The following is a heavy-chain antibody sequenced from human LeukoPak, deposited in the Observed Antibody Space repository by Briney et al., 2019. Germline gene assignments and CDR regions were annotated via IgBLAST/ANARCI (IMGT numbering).Heavy chain of an antibody. CDR1: GGSFSGYY. CDR3: ARDRYYYDSSGYYQLDY. V-gene: IGHV4-34*01. J-gene: IGHJ4*02. D-gene: IGHD3-22*01. CDR2: INHSGCT. Sequence: PSETLSLTCAVYGGSFSGYYWSWIRQPPGKGLEWIGEINHSGCTNYNPSLKSRVTISVDTSKNQFSLKLSSVTAADTAVYYCARDRYYYDSSGYYQLDYWGQGTLVTVSS.